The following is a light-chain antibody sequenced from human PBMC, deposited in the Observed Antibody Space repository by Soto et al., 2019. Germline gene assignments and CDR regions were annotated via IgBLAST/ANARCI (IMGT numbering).Light chain of an antibody. CDR3: QQRSNWPLT. Sequence: IVFTHSPATLSXXXXXXXTLSXXASQSVSSYLAWYQQKPGQAPRLLIYDASNRATGIPARFSGSGSGTDFTLTISRLEPEDFAVYYCQQRSNWPLTFGGGTKVDIK. CDR1: QSVSSY. J-gene: IGKJ4*01. V-gene: IGKV3-11*01. CDR2: DAS.